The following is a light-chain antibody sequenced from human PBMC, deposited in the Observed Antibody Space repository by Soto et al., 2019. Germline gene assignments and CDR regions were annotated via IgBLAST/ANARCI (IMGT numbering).Light chain of an antibody. Sequence: QSALTQPASVSGSPGQSITISCTGTSSDVGAYNYVSWYQQHPGKAPKLMIYEVSSRPSGVSNRFSGSKSGNTASLTISGLQAEDEADYYCASYTSSSTWVFGGGTKVTV. CDR3: ASYTSSSTWV. J-gene: IGLJ3*02. CDR1: SSDVGAYNY. V-gene: IGLV2-14*01. CDR2: EVS.